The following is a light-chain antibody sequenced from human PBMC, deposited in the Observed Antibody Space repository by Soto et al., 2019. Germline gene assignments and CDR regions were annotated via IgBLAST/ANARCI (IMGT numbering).Light chain of an antibody. Sequence: EIVLTQSPGTLSLSPVSRATLSCRASQSVSSSYLAWYQQKPGQAPRLLIYGTSFRATGTPDRFSGSGSGTDFTLTISGLEPEDFAVYYCQQCGGSPRTFGQGTKVDIK. CDR3: QQCGGSPRT. J-gene: IGKJ1*01. CDR2: GTS. V-gene: IGKV3-20*01. CDR1: QSVSSSY.